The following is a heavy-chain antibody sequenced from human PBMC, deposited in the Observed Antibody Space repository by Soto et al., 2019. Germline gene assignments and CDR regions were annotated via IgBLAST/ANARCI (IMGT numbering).Heavy chain of an antibody. J-gene: IGHJ4*02. CDR1: GYTFTSQW. CDR2: IFPGDSDT. V-gene: IGHV5-51*01. D-gene: IGHD5-12*01. CDR3: ARLVDGYPGY. Sequence: GESLKISCKASGYTFTSQWIGWVRQKPGKGLEWMGLIFPGDSDTRYSPSFQSQVTISADKSISTAFLQWSSLKASDTAMYYCARLVDGYPGYWGQGTLVTVSS.